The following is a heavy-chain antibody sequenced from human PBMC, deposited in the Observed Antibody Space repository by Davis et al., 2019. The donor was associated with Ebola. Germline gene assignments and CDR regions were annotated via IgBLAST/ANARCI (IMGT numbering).Heavy chain of an antibody. Sequence: ASVKVSCKASGYTFTGYYMHWVRQAPGQRLEWMGWINAGNGNTKYSQKFQGRVTITRDTSASTAYMELSSLRSEDTAVYYCARNLSPYYYGMDVWGQGTTVTVSS. V-gene: IGHV1-3*01. J-gene: IGHJ6*02. CDR3: ARNLSPYYYGMDV. CDR1: GYTFTGYY. D-gene: IGHD3-16*02. CDR2: INAGNGNT.